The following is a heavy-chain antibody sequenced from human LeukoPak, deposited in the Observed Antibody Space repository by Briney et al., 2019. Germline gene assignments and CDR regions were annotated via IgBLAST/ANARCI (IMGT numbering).Heavy chain of an antibody. CDR1: GGSISSGGYY. CDR3: ARGDYYDSSDEGWFDP. J-gene: IGHJ5*02. V-gene: IGHV4-31*03. Sequence: SQTLSLTCTVSGGSISSGGYYWSWIRQHPGKGLEWIGYIYYSGSTYYNPSLKSRVTISVDTSKNQSSLKLSSVTAADTAVYYCARGDYYDSSDEGWFDPWGQGTLVTVSS. D-gene: IGHD3-22*01. CDR2: IYYSGST.